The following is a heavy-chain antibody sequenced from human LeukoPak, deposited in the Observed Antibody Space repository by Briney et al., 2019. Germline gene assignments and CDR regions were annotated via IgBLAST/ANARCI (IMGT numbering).Heavy chain of an antibody. Sequence: PGGSLRLSCAASEFTFIDYAMSWVRQAPGKGLEWVSAISSSGGGTYYADSVKGRFAISRDNSKNSLHMQMSSLRVEDTAVYYCARGGGSSGFDCWGQGTLLTASS. V-gene: IGHV3-23*01. CDR2: ISSSGGGT. J-gene: IGHJ4*02. D-gene: IGHD4-23*01. CDR1: EFTFIDYA. CDR3: ARGGGSSGFDC.